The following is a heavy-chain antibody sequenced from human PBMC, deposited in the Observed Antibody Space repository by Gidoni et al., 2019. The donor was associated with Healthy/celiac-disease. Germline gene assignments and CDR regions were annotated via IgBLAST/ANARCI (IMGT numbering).Heavy chain of an antibody. CDR1: GFTFSSYS. CDR2: ISSSSSYI. Sequence: EVQLVESGGGLVKPGGSLSLSCAASGFTFSSYSMNWVRQAPGKGLEWVSSISSSSSYIYYADSVKGRFTISRDNAKNSLYLQMNNLRAEDTAVYYCARDNSRTVTTPGMDYWGQGTLVTVSS. D-gene: IGHD4-17*01. J-gene: IGHJ4*02. V-gene: IGHV3-21*01. CDR3: ARDNSRTVTTPGMDY.